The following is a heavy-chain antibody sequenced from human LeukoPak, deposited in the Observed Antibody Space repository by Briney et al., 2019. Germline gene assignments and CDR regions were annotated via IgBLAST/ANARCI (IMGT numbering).Heavy chain of an antibody. CDR1: GGSFSGYY. CDR3: ARDKGDSSGYHHYYYGMDV. Sequence: SETLSLTCAVYGGSFSGYYWSWIRQPPGKGLEWIGYIYYSGGTNYNPSLKSRVSISVDTSKNQFSLKLRSVTAADTAVYYCARDKGDSSGYHHYYYGMDVWGQGTTVPVSS. CDR2: IYYSGGT. J-gene: IGHJ6*02. V-gene: IGHV4-59*01. D-gene: IGHD3-22*01.